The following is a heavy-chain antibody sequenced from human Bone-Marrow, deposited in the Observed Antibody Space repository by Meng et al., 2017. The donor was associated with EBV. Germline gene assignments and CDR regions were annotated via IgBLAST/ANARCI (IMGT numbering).Heavy chain of an antibody. CDR2: INPNSGGT. Sequence: VQLVQAGAEVKKPGASVKVSCKASGYTFTGYYMHWVRQAPGQGLEWMGRINPNSGGTNYAQKFQGRVTMTRDTSISTAYMELSRLRSDDTAVYYCARDLVRGVYNWFDPWGQGTLVTVSS. J-gene: IGHJ5*02. D-gene: IGHD3-10*01. V-gene: IGHV1-2*06. CDR3: ARDLVRGVYNWFDP. CDR1: GYTFTGYY.